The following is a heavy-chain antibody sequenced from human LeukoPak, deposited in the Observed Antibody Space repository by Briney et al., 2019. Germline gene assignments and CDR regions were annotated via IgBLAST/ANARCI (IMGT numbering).Heavy chain of an antibody. Sequence: PGGSLRLSCAASGFTFDDYTMHWVRQAPGKGLEWVSLISGDGGSTYYADSVKGRFTISRDHAKNSLYLQMNSLRGEDTAVYYCARLLLSGTAPSWYWGDWGQGTLVTVSS. CDR1: GFTFDDYT. V-gene: IGHV3-43*02. J-gene: IGHJ4*02. CDR3: ARLLLSGTAPSWYWGD. CDR2: ISGDGGST. D-gene: IGHD1-26*01.